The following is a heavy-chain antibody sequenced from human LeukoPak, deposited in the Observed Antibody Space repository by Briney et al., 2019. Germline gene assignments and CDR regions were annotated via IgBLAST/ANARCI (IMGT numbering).Heavy chain of an antibody. CDR3: ARDPSSYYDFWSGYTGSEERWFDP. CDR2: VSSSGTTT. J-gene: IGHJ5*02. Sequence: GGSLRLSCAASGFTFSSYSMNWVRQAPGKGLEWLSYVSSSGTTTYYADSVRGRFTISRDNAKNSLYLQMNSLRAEDTAVYYCARDPSSYYDFWSGYTGSEERWFDPWGQGTLVTVSS. D-gene: IGHD3-3*01. CDR1: GFTFSSYS. V-gene: IGHV3-48*01.